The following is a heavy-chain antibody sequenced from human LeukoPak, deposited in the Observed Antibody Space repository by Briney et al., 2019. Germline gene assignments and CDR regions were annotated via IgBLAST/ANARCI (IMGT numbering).Heavy chain of an antibody. CDR1: GGTFISYA. V-gene: IGHV1-69*13. Sequence: ASVKVSCKASGGTFISYAISWVRQAPGQGLEWMGGIIPIFGTANYAQKFQGRVTITADESTSTAYMELSSLRSEDTAVYYCARVGSVVVAASGYNWFDPWGQGTLVTVSS. CDR3: ARVGSVVVAASGYNWFDP. D-gene: IGHD2-15*01. CDR2: IIPIFGTA. J-gene: IGHJ5*02.